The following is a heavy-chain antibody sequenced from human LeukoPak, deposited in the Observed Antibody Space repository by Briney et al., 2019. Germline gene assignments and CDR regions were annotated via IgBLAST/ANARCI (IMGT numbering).Heavy chain of an antibody. Sequence: GGSLRLSCAASGFTFTDYYMSWVRQVPGKGLEWISYISPTGHTIYYADSVKGRFTISRDNTKNSLYLQMNRLRAEDTALYYCAQDGRLAKVEGEDYYYDGMDVWGQGTTVIVSS. V-gene: IGHV3-11*01. CDR3: AQDGRLAKVEGEDYYYDGMDV. CDR1: GFTFTDYY. D-gene: IGHD3-16*01. CDR2: ISPTGHTI. J-gene: IGHJ6*02.